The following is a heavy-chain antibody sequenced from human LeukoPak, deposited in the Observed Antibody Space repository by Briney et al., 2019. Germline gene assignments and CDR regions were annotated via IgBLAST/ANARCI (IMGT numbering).Heavy chain of an antibody. CDR3: ARTSIVVVVAARYYFDY. Sequence: SVKVSCKASGGTFSSYAISWVRQAPGQGLEWMGGIIPIFGTASYAQKFQGRVTITADNSTSTAYMELSSLRSEDTAVYYCARTSIVVVVAARYYFDYWGQGTLVTVSS. V-gene: IGHV1-69*06. CDR1: GGTFSSYA. J-gene: IGHJ4*02. CDR2: IIPIFGTA. D-gene: IGHD2-15*01.